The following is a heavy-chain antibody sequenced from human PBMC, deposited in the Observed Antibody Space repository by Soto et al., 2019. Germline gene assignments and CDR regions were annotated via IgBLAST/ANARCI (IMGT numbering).Heavy chain of an antibody. CDR3: AREERSGWHFDY. Sequence: QVQLVQSGAEVKKPGASVKVSCKASGYTFTSYDISWVRQATGQGLEWMGWISAYNGNTNYVQKIQGRVTMTTDTSTSTAYMELRRLRSDDTAVYYCAREERSGWHFDYWGQGPLVTVSS. CDR1: GYTFTSYD. J-gene: IGHJ4*02. D-gene: IGHD6-19*01. CDR2: ISAYNGNT. V-gene: IGHV1-18*01.